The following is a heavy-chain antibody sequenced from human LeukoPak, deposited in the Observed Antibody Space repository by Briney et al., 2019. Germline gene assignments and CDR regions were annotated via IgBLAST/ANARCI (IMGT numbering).Heavy chain of an antibody. D-gene: IGHD6-19*01. CDR3: ARGSYSSGWYIDYYYYMDV. J-gene: IGHJ6*03. CDR1: GGSINSYY. V-gene: IGHV4-39*07. CDR2: IYYSGST. Sequence: SETLSLTCTVSGGSINSYYWSWIRQPPGKGLEWIGSIYYSGSTYYNPSLKSRVTISVDTSKNQFSLKLSSVTAADTAVYYCARGSYSSGWYIDYYYYMDVWGKGTTVTISS.